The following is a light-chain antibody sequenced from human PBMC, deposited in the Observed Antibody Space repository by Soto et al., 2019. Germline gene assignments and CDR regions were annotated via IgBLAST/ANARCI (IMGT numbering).Light chain of an antibody. Sequence: EMQMTQSPSSLSASVGDRVTLTCRASQGISISLNWYQLKPGKAPNLLMYGASYLKSGVPTRFSGSGSGTDFTLTISSLQPEDFATYYCQQTYTTPEITFGQGTRLEIK. J-gene: IGKJ5*01. CDR3: QQTYTTPEIT. V-gene: IGKV1-39*01. CDR2: GAS. CDR1: QGISIS.